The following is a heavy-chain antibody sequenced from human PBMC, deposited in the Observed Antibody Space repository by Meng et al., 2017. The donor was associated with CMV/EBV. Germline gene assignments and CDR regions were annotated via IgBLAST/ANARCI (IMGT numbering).Heavy chain of an antibody. CDR2: INPSGGST. CDR3: ARESGRSSSPSGGGYYYYGMDV. D-gene: IGHD6-6*01. V-gene: IGHV1-46*01. J-gene: IGHJ6*02. CDR1: GYTFTSYY. Sequence: ASVKVSCKASGYTFTSYYMHWVRQAPGQGLEWMGIINPSGGSTSYAQKFQGRVTMTRDTSTSTVYMELSSLRAEDTAVYYCARESGRSSSPSGGGYYYYGMDVWGQGTTVTVSS.